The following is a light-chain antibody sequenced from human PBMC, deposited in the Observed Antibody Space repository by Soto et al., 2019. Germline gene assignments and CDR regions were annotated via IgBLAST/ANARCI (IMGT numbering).Light chain of an antibody. J-gene: IGLJ1*01. CDR3: SSHAGSDNPVV. Sequence: QSALTQPPSASGSPGQSVTISCTGTSSDVGGYNYVSWYQQHPGKAPKVMIYDVNNRPSGVPDRLSGSESGNTASLTVSWLQAEDEADYYFSSHAGSDNPVVFGTGTTLTVL. CDR1: SSDVGGYNY. CDR2: DVN. V-gene: IGLV2-8*01.